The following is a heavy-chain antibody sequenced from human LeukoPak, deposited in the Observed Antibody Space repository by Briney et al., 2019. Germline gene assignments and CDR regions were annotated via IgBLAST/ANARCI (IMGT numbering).Heavy chain of an antibody. CDR2: IRGDGGRT. Sequence: GGSLRLSCAASGFTFGDYAMHWVRQAPGKGLEWGSLIRGDGGRTYYADSVNGRFTISRDNSKTSLYLQMHSLRTDDTALYYCATWASFHGLDVWGQGSTVTVSS. CDR1: GFTFGDYA. D-gene: IGHD1-26*01. CDR3: ATWASFHGLDV. J-gene: IGHJ6*02. V-gene: IGHV3-43*02.